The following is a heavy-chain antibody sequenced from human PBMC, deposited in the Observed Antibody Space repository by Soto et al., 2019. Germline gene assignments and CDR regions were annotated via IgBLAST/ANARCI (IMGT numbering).Heavy chain of an antibody. J-gene: IGHJ4*02. V-gene: IGHV5-10-1*01. D-gene: IGHD5-18*01. CDR3: ARQISDSDTGPSFQYYFDS. CDR1: GYSFAGSW. CDR2: IDPSDSQT. Sequence: PGESLKISCKGSGYSFAGSWITWVRQKPGKGLEWMGRIDPSDSQTYYSPSFRGHVTISVTKSITTVFLQWSSLRASDTAMYYCARQISDSDTGPSFQYYFDSWGQGTPVTVSS.